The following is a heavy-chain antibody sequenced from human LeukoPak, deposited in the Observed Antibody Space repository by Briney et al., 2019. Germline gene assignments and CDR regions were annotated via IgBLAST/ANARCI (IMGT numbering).Heavy chain of an antibody. V-gene: IGHV1-2*02. D-gene: IGHD3-16*01. CDR1: GYTFTGYY. Sequence: ASVKVSCKASGYTFTGYYMHWVRQAPGQGLEWMGWINPNSGGTNYAQKFQGRVTMTRETSLSTAYMELSRLRSDDTAVYYCAREWGRDDYVWGPWDYWGQGTLVTVSS. CDR3: AREWGRDDYVWGPWDY. CDR2: INPNSGGT. J-gene: IGHJ4*02.